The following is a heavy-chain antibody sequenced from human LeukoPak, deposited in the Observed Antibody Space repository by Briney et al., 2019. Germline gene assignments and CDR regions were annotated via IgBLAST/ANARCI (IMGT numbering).Heavy chain of an antibody. V-gene: IGHV3-30*04. CDR2: VSYEGKYK. J-gene: IGHJ4*02. CDR3: ARDSVTTGYYFHY. Sequence: GGSLRLSCAASGFTFGSYAMHWLRQAPGKGLEWVAVVSYEGKYKDYGDSVKGRFTISRDDSKNTVHLQTNSLRPEDTAVYYCARDSVTTGYYFHYWGQGTLVTVSS. D-gene: IGHD4-17*01. CDR1: GFTFGSYA.